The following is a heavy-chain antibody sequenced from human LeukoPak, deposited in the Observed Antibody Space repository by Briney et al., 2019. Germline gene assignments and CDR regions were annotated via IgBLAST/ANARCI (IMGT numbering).Heavy chain of an antibody. D-gene: IGHD1-14*01. CDR3: AREEPPRTFDI. Sequence: GGSLRLSCAASGFTFSSYAMHWVRQAPGKGLEYVSAISSNGGSTYYANSVKGRFTISRDNSKNTLYLQMGSLRAEDMAVYYCAREEPPRTFDIWGQGTMVTVSS. CDR2: ISSNGGST. J-gene: IGHJ3*02. CDR1: GFTFSSYA. V-gene: IGHV3-64*01.